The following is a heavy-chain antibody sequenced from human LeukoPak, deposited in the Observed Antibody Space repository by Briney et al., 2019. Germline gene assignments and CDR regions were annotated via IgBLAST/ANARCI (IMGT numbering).Heavy chain of an antibody. D-gene: IGHD3-9*01. J-gene: IGHJ4*02. V-gene: IGHV3-48*02. Sequence: GGSLRLSCAASGFTFSSYTMNWVRQAPGKGLEWVSSISSSSSAIYYAASVKGRFAISRDNAKNSLYLQMNSLRDEDTAVYYCARGALRYSDYWGQGTLVTVSS. CDR2: ISSSSSAI. CDR1: GFTFSSYT. CDR3: ARGALRYSDY.